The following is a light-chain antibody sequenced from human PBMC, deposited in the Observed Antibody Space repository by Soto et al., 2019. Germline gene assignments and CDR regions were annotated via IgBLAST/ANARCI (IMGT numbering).Light chain of an antibody. J-gene: IGKJ5*01. V-gene: IGKV3-11*01. Sequence: EIVLTQSPATLPLSPGERATLSCRASQSVDSPLVWYQQKPGQAPRPLIYDSSNRATGVPARFSASGSGTDFTLTISSLEPQDFGVYFCLHRNNWPPRVTFGQGTRLEIK. CDR3: LHRNNWPPRVT. CDR1: QSVDSP. CDR2: DSS.